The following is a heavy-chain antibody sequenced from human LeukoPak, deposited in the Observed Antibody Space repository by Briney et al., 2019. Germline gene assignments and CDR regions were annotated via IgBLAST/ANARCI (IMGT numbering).Heavy chain of an antibody. V-gene: IGHV4-34*01. J-gene: IGHJ3*01. CDR1: GGPFSTYY. Sequence: SETLSLTCAVYGGPFSTYYWSWIRQPPGKGLEWIGDINHTGSTTYSPSLKSRVTISVDTSKKQFSVSLNSVTAADTAFYFCARVGYPTQRRVLSAVTIPTAGAFDVWGQGTLVTVSS. CDR3: ARVGYPTQRRVLSAVTIPTAGAFDV. CDR2: INHTGST. D-gene: IGHD4-17*01.